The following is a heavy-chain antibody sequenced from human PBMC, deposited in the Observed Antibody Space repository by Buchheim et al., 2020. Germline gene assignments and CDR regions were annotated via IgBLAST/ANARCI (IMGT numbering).Heavy chain of an antibody. CDR3: AKRVDTAMANYYYYGMDV. CDR2: ISYDGSNK. CDR1: GFTFSSYG. D-gene: IGHD5-18*01. V-gene: IGHV3-30*18. J-gene: IGHJ6*02. Sequence: QVQLVESGGGVVQPGRSLRLSCAAPGFTFSSYGMHWVRQAPGKGLEWVAVISYDGSNKYYADSVKGRFTISRDNSKNTLYLQMNSLRAEDTAVYYCAKRVDTAMANYYYYGMDVWGQGTT.